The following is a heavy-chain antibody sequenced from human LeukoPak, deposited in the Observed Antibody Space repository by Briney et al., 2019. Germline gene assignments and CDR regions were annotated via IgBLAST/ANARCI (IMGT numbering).Heavy chain of an antibody. CDR1: GFTFSSYG. CDR2: IRYDGSNK. CDR3: AKAHRPTYYDFWSGHLDY. Sequence: PGGSLRLSCAASGFTFSSYGMHWVRQAPGKGLEWVAFIRYDGSNKYYADSVKGRFTISRDNSKNTLYLQMNSLRAEDTAVYYCAKAHRPTYYDFWSGHLDYWGQGTLVTVSS. J-gene: IGHJ4*02. D-gene: IGHD3-3*01. V-gene: IGHV3-30*02.